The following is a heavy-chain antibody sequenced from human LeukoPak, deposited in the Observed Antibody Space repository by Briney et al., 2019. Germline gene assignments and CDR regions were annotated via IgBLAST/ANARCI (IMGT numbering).Heavy chain of an antibody. CDR3: ASTPLSDLDI. J-gene: IGHJ3*02. Sequence: SETLSLTCSVTGVSITDYYWSWIRQPPGKGLEWIGYIYYKGYTNYSPSLKSRVTISMDTSKSQFSLKLRPVTAADTAVYYCASTPLSDLDIWGQGTMVIVSS. CDR1: GVSITDYY. V-gene: IGHV4-59*01. CDR2: IYYKGYT.